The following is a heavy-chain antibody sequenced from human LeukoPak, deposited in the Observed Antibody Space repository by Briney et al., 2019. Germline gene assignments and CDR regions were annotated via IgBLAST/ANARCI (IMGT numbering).Heavy chain of an antibody. CDR2: ISYDGSNK. CDR3: ARGYLVRGPKDY. V-gene: IGHV3-30-3*01. J-gene: IGHJ4*02. D-gene: IGHD3-10*01. Sequence: PGGSLRLSCAASGFTFSSYVMHWVRQAPAKGLEWVAVISYDGSNKYYADSVKGRFTISRDNSKNTLYLQMSSLRAEDTAVYSCARGYLVRGPKDYWGQGTLVTVSS. CDR1: GFTFSSYV.